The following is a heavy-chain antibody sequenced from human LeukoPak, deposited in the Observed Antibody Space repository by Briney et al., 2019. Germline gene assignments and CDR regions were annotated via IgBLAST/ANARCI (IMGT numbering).Heavy chain of an antibody. V-gene: IGHV3-30*02. Sequence: GGSLRLSCAGSGFTFSKYGLHWVRQAPGKGLEWVTFIPNDGSHTYIADSVKGRITISRDNSKNTVFLKMNKLRVEDTGVYYCAKEGSVDSSGWYFDFWGQGTLVTVSS. CDR3: AKEGSVDSSGWYFDF. CDR2: IPNDGSHT. J-gene: IGHJ4*02. CDR1: GFTFSKYG. D-gene: IGHD6-19*01.